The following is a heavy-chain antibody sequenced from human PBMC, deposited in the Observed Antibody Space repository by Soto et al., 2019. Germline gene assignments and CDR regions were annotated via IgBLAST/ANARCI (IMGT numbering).Heavy chain of an antibody. CDR2: IYYSGST. J-gene: IGHJ6*03. Sequence: QLQLQESGPGLLKPSETLSLTCTVSGGSISSSSYYWGWIRQPPGKGLEWIGSIYYSGSTYYNPSLKSRVTTSVATSKNQFSLKLSSVTAADTAVYYCARDQANYYYYYLDVWCKGTTVTVSS. CDR1: GGSISSSSYY. V-gene: IGHV4-39*02. CDR3: ARDQANYYYYYLDV. D-gene: IGHD5-12*01.